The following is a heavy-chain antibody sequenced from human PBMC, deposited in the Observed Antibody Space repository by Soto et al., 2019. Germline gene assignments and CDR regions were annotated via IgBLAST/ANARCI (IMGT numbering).Heavy chain of an antibody. J-gene: IGHJ5*01. Sequence: QITLKESGPTLVKPTQTLTMTCTFSGVSLSTSGVGVGWISQPPGKALEWLALIYWDDDKRYSPSLKSRLTITKDNSKNQVVLTMTNMDPVDTATYYCARHPITIFPNWFDPWGQGTLVTVSS. CDR2: IYWDDDK. CDR3: ARHPITIFPNWFDP. V-gene: IGHV2-5*02. D-gene: IGHD3-3*01. CDR1: GVSLSTSGVG.